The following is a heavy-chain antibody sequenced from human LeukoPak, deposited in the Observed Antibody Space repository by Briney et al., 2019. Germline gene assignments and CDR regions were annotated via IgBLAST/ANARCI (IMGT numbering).Heavy chain of an antibody. J-gene: IGHJ4*02. CDR2: IKQDGSEK. V-gene: IGHV3-7*01. Sequence: QPGGSLRLSCAASGFTFSSYWMSWVRQAPGKGLEWVANIKQDGSEKYYVDSVKGRFTISRDNAKNSLYLQMNSLRAEDTAVYYCARGVVGSITIFGVVIHFDYWGQGTLVTVSS. CDR1: GFTFSSYW. CDR3: ARGVVGSITIFGVVIHFDY. D-gene: IGHD3-3*01.